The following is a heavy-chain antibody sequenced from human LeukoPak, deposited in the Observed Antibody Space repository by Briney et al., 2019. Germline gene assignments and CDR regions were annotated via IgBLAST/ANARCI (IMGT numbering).Heavy chain of an antibody. CDR1: GGSFSGYY. V-gene: IGHV4-34*01. CDR3: ARGPVTMTVADGWFDP. Sequence: SETLSLTCAVYGGSFSGYYWSWIRQPPGKGLEWIGEINHSGSTNYNPSLKSRVTISVDTSKNQFSLKLSSVTAEDTAVYYCARGPVTMTVADGWFDPWGQGTLVTVSS. D-gene: IGHD3-22*01. J-gene: IGHJ5*02. CDR2: INHSGST.